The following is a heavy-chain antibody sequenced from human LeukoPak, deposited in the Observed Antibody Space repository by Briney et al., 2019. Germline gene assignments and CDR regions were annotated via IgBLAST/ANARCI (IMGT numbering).Heavy chain of an antibody. D-gene: IGHD3-10*01. CDR1: GFTFSSYS. J-gene: IGHJ6*02. V-gene: IGHV3-21*01. CDR3: ARGGYYGSGSYYTPTWFYYGMDV. Sequence: GGSLRLSCAASGFTFSSYSMNWVRQAPGKGLEWVSSISSSSYIYYADSVKGRFTISRDNAKNSLYLQMNSLRAEDTAVYYCARGGYYGSGSYYTPTWFYYGMDVWGQGTTVTVSS. CDR2: ISSSSYI.